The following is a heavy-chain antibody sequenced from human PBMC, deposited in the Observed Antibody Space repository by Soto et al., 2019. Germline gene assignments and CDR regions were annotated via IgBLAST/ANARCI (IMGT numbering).Heavy chain of an antibody. Sequence: ASVKVSCKASGYTFTSYYMHWVRQAPGQGLEWMGIINPSGGSTSFAQKFQGRVTMTRDTSTSTVYMELSSLRSEDTAVYYCARDLNYSNPVENWFDPWGQGTLVTVSS. CDR1: GYTFTSYY. CDR3: ARDLNYSNPVENWFDP. CDR2: INPSGGST. V-gene: IGHV1-46*01. D-gene: IGHD4-4*01. J-gene: IGHJ5*02.